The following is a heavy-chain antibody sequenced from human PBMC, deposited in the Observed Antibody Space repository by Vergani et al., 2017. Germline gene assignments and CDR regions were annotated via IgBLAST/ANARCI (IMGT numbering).Heavy chain of an antibody. J-gene: IGHJ3*02. Sequence: EVQLVESGGGLIQPGGSLRLSCASSGFTVSSNYMSWVRQAPGKGLEWVSVIYSGGSTYYADSVKGRFTISRDNSKNTLYLQMNSLRAEDTAVYYGAKDVGDVVVPAAIAFDIWGQGTMVTVSS. CDR1: GFTVSSNY. V-gene: IGHV3-66*03. CDR2: IYSGGST. CDR3: AKDVGDVVVPAAIAFDI. D-gene: IGHD2-2*01.